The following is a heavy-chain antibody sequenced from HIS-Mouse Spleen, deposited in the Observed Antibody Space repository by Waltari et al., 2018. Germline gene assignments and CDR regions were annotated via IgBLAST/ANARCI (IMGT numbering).Heavy chain of an antibody. CDR1: GGSISSLSSY. CDR3: AREIPYSSSWYDWYFDL. CDR2: IYYSGST. V-gene: IGHV4-39*07. Sequence: QLQLQESGPGLVKPSETLSLTCTVSGGSISSLSSYGGWIRQPPGKGLEWIGSIYYSGSTYYNPSLKSRVTISVDTSKNQFSLKLSSVTAADTAVYYCAREIPYSSSWYDWYFDLWGRGTLVTVSS. J-gene: IGHJ2*01. D-gene: IGHD6-13*01.